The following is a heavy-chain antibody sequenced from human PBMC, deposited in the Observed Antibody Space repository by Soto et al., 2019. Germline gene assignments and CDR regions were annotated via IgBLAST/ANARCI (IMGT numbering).Heavy chain of an antibody. CDR1: GGSFSGYY. V-gene: IGHV4-34*01. D-gene: IGHD6-13*01. Sequence: PSETLSLTCAVYGGSFSGYYWSWIRQPPGKGLEWIGEINHSGSTNYNPSLKSRVTISVDTSKNQFSLKLSSVTAADTAVYYCARIASIAAAGTRIYYGMDVWGQGTTVTV. J-gene: IGHJ6*02. CDR2: INHSGST. CDR3: ARIASIAAAGTRIYYGMDV.